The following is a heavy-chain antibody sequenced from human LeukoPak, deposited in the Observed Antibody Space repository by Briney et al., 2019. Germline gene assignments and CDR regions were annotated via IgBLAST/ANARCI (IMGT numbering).Heavy chain of an antibody. CDR3: ARGNYDYVWGSYRYTGAVAFDI. CDR1: GGSISSSNW. CDR2: IYHSGST. V-gene: IGHV4-4*02. J-gene: IGHJ3*02. Sequence: SETLSLTCAVSGGSISSSNWWSWVRQPPGKGLEWIGEIYHSGSTNYNPSLKSRVTISVDKSKNQFSLKLSSVTAADTAVYYCARGNYDYVWGSYRYTGAVAFDIWGQGTMVTVSS. D-gene: IGHD3-16*02.